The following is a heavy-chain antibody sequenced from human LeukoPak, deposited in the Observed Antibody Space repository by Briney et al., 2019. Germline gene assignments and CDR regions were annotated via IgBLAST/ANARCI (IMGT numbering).Heavy chain of an antibody. D-gene: IGHD3-10*01. V-gene: IGHV4-39*07. Sequence: PSETLSLTCTVSGGSIYSSSYYWGWIRQTPGKGLEWIGSMYYTGNSFYNPSLKSRVTISVDTSKNQFSLNLSSVTAADTAIYYCARDRITIMPVAPYYHYDGMDVWGQGTTVSVSS. J-gene: IGHJ6*02. CDR3: ARDRITIMPVAPYYHYDGMDV. CDR2: MYYTGNS. CDR1: GGSIYSSSYY.